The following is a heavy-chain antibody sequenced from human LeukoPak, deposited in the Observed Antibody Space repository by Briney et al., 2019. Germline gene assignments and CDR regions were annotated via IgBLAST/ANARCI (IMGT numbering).Heavy chain of an antibody. J-gene: IGHJ4*02. CDR3: ARDRFGEKAPFPDY. Sequence: ASVKVSCKASGGTFSSYAISWVRQAPGQGLEWMGRIIPIFGTANYAQKFQGRVTITTDESTSTAYMELSSLRSEDTAVYYCARDRFGEKAPFPDYWGQGTLVTVSS. CDR2: IIPIFGTA. CDR1: GGTFSSYA. V-gene: IGHV1-69*05. D-gene: IGHD4-17*01.